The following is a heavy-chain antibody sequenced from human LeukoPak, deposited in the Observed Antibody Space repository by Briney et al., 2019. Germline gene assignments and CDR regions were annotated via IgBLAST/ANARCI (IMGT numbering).Heavy chain of an antibody. J-gene: IGHJ5*02. Sequence: ASVKVSCKASGYTFTSYGISWVRQAPGQGLEWMGWISAYNGNTNYAQKLQGRVTITADESTSTAYMELSSLRSEDTAVYYCARALPFTVTTVGWFDPWGQGTLVTVSS. CDR2: ISAYNGNT. CDR1: GYTFTSYG. CDR3: ARALPFTVTTVGWFDP. V-gene: IGHV1-18*01. D-gene: IGHD4-11*01.